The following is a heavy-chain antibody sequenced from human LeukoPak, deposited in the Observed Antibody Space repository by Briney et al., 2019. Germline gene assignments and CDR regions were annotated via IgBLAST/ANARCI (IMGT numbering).Heavy chain of an antibody. Sequence: ASVKVSCKASGSPFTTFDINWVRQATGQGREGMGWMNPSSGNTGYAQKFQGRFTMTRNTSMSTAYMELSSLRSEDTAVYYCARGGGPSRKRWFDPWGQGTLVTVSS. V-gene: IGHV1-8*01. J-gene: IGHJ5*02. CDR1: GSPFTTFD. CDR2: MNPSSGNT. D-gene: IGHD6-13*01. CDR3: ARGGGPSRKRWFDP.